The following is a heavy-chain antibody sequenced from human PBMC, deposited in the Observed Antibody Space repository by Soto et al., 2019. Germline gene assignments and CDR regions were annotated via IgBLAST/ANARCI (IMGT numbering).Heavy chain of an antibody. CDR1: GYTFTSYY. Sequence: QVQLVQSGAEVKKPGASVKVSCKASGYTFTSYYMHWVRQAPGQGLEWMGIINPSGGSTSYAQKFQGQGTMARGTSTGKVFMGVGSLGSGGTAGVYLGGFQFLGGSPATYYYYGMDVWGQGTTVTVSS. D-gene: IGHD6-25*01. V-gene: IGHV1-46*01. CDR2: INPSGGST. J-gene: IGHJ6*02. CDR3: GGFQFLGGSPATYYYYGMDV.